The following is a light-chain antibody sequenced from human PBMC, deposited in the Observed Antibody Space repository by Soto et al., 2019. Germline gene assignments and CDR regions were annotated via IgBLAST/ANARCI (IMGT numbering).Light chain of an antibody. CDR2: EGS. Sequence: QSVLTQPASVFGSPGQSIPISCTGTSSDVGRYKFVSWYQQHPGKAPKVMIYEGSKRPSGVSNRFSGSKSGNTASLTISGLQAEDEADYYCCSYTSSRTYVFGTGTKVTVL. J-gene: IGLJ1*01. CDR1: SSDVGRYKF. CDR3: CSYTSSRTYV. V-gene: IGLV2-23*01.